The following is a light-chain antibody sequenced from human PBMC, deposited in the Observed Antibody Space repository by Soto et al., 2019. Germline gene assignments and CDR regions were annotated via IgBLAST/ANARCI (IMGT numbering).Light chain of an antibody. J-gene: IGLJ3*02. CDR3: SSYTSSSTSWV. CDR1: SSDVGGYNY. V-gene: IGLV2-14*01. Sequence: QSVLTQPASVSGSPGQSITISCTGTSSDVGGYNYVSWYQQHPGKAPKLMIYEVSNRPSGVSNRFSGSKSGNTASLTISGLQVEDEADYYCSSYTSSSTSWVFGGGTKLTVL. CDR2: EVS.